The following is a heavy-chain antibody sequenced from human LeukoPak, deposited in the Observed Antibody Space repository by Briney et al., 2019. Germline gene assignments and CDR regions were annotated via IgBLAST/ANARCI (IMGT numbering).Heavy chain of an antibody. V-gene: IGHV1-46*01. D-gene: IGHD5-12*01. Sequence: ASVKVSCKASGYTFTNNFMHWVRQAPGQGLEWMGIINPSGDNIWYAQKFQGRVTMTRDMATSTDYMEVSSLRSEDTAVYYCARDNSVGDSAWWFDPWGQGTLVTVAS. J-gene: IGHJ5*02. CDR2: INPSGDNI. CDR1: GYTFTNNF. CDR3: ARDNSVGDSAWWFDP.